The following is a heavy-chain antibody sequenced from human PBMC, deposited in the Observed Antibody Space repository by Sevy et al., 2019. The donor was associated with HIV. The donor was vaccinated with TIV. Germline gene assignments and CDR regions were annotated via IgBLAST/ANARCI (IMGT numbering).Heavy chain of an antibody. J-gene: IGHJ4*02. CDR3: ARQDNYRGYALYDS. Sequence: GESLKISCKGSGYSFPNYWIGWVRQVPGKGLEGMGAIYPGGSDTRYSPSFQGQVTISADKSISTAYLQWTSLKASDIAMYYCARQDNYRGYALYDSWGQGTLVTVSS. V-gene: IGHV5-51*01. CDR1: GYSFPNYW. D-gene: IGHD3-22*01. CDR2: IYPGGSDT.